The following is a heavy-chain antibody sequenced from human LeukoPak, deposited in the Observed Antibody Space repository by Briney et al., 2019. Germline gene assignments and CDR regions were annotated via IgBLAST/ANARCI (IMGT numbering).Heavy chain of an antibody. CDR3: ARRPGIVGATIDY. D-gene: IGHD1-26*01. Sequence: SETLSLTCTVSGGSISSDNYYWGWIRQPPGKGLEFIGSIYYSGSTYYNPSLKSRVTISVDTSKNQFSLKLSSVTAADTAVYYCARRPGIVGATIDYWGQGTLVTVSS. V-gene: IGHV4-39*07. J-gene: IGHJ4*02. CDR2: IYYSGST. CDR1: GGSISSDNYY.